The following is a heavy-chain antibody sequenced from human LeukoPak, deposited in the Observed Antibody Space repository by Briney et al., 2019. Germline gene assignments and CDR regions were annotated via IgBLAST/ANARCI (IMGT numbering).Heavy chain of an antibody. Sequence: SGGSLRLSCAVAGFNFWNTGMSWVRQAPGRGLEWVSAISASGSSTYYADSVKGRFTISRDSSKNTLYLQMNSLRAEDTAIYYCAKGVSGYYYADGAFDIWGQGTMVTVSS. D-gene: IGHD3-22*01. J-gene: IGHJ3*02. CDR2: ISASGSST. CDR3: AKGVSGYYYADGAFDI. CDR1: GFNFWNTG. V-gene: IGHV3-23*01.